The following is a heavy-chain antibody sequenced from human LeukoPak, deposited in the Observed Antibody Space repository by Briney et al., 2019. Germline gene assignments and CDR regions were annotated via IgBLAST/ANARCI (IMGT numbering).Heavy chain of an antibody. Sequence: ASVKVSCKASGYTFTSYGISWVRQAPGQGLEWMGWISAYNGNTNYAQKLQGRVTMTTDTSTSTAYKELRSLRSDDTAVYYCAREKSYYGSGSSVPRAFDIWGQGTMVTVSS. D-gene: IGHD3-10*01. CDR2: ISAYNGNT. V-gene: IGHV1-18*04. CDR3: AREKSYYGSGSSVPRAFDI. J-gene: IGHJ3*02. CDR1: GYTFTSYG.